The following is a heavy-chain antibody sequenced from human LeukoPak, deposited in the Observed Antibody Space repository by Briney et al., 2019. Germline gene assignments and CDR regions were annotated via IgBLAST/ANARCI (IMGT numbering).Heavy chain of an antibody. D-gene: IGHD6-13*01. Sequence: SETLSLTCTVSGGSISGYYWSWIRQPPGKGLEWIGYIYYSGSTSYNPSLKSRVTISVDTSKNQFSLRLTSVTAADTAVYYCARQVISGWSPFDYWGQGTLATVSS. CDR2: IYYSGST. J-gene: IGHJ4*02. CDR1: GGSISGYY. V-gene: IGHV4-59*08. CDR3: ARQVISGWSPFDY.